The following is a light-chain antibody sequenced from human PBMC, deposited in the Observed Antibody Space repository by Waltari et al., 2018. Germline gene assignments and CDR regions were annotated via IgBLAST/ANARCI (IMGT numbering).Light chain of an antibody. Sequence: DIQMTQSPSSLSASVGDRVTITCRASQSISSYFNWYQQKPGKAPKLLIYAASSLQSGVPSRFSGSGPGTDFTLTISSLQPEDFATYYCQQSYSTPEYTFGQGTKLEIK. CDR1: QSISSY. CDR3: QQSYSTPEYT. CDR2: AAS. J-gene: IGKJ2*01. V-gene: IGKV1-39*01.